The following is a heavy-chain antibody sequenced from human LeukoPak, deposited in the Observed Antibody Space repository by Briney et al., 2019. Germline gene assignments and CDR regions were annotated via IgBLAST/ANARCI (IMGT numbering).Heavy chain of an antibody. CDR2: IYYSGST. CDR1: GGSIRSYY. J-gene: IGHJ2*01. V-gene: IGHV4-59*01. D-gene: IGHD1-26*01. CDR3: ARVYYSGSYAYWYFAL. Sequence: SETLSLTCTVSGGSIRSYYWSWIRQSPGKGLEWIGYIYYSGSTNYNPSLKSRVTISVDTSKNQFSLKLSSVTAADTAVYYCARVYYSGSYAYWYFALWGRASLVTAPS.